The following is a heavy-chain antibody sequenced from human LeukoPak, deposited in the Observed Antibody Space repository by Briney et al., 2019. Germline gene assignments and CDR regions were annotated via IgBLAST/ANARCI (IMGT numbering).Heavy chain of an antibody. V-gene: IGHV1-69*13. CDR1: GGTFSSYA. J-gene: IGHJ6*02. CDR3: ARDEYSSGWYSGGDYYYGMDV. Sequence: GASVKVSCKASGGTFSSYAISWVRQAPGQGLEWMGGIIPIFGTANYAQKFQGRVTITADESTSTAYMELSSLRSEDTAVYYCARDEYSSGWYSGGDYYYGMDVWGQGTTVTVSS. CDR2: IIPIFGTA. D-gene: IGHD6-19*01.